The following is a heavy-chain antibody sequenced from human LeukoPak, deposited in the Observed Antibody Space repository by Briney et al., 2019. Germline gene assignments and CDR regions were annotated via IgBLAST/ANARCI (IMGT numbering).Heavy chain of an antibody. J-gene: IGHJ4*02. V-gene: IGHV3-23*01. D-gene: IGHD6-19*01. CDR2: IGGRGDST. Sequence: GGSLRLSCAASGFTFRNYAMSWVRQAPGKGLEWVSAIGGRGDSTYYADSVKGRFTISRDNSKNMLYLQMNSLRAEDTAVYYCARASIAVAAGLQYWGQGTLVTVSS. CDR3: ARASIAVAAGLQY. CDR1: GFTFRNYA.